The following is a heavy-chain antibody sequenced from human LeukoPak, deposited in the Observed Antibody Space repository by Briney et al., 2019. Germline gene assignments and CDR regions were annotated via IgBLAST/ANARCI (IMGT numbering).Heavy chain of an antibody. CDR2: TYYRSNWYN. D-gene: IGHD6-19*01. V-gene: IGHV6-1*01. Sequence: SQTLALTCAISGDSVSSNSAAWNWIRQSPWRGLECAGRTYYRSNWYNDYAVSVKSRITINPDTSKNQFSLQLNSVTPEDTAVYYCARDISSGWDTFDYWGQGTQVAVSS. CDR1: GDSVSSNSAA. CDR3: ARDISSGWDTFDY. J-gene: IGHJ4*02.